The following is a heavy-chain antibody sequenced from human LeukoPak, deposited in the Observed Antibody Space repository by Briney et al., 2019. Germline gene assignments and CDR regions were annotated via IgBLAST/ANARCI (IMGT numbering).Heavy chain of an antibody. CDR3: AKSSWLLVSSGRNYYYYYMDV. J-gene: IGHJ6*03. V-gene: IGHV3-23*01. CDR1: GFTFSSYA. D-gene: IGHD3-10*01. CDR2: ISGSGGST. Sequence: GGSLRLSCAASGFTFSSYAMSWVRQAPGKGLEWVSSISGSGGSTYYADSVKGRFTISRDNSKNTLYLQMNSLRAEDTAVYYSAKSSWLLVSSGRNYYYYYMDVWGKGTTVTVSS.